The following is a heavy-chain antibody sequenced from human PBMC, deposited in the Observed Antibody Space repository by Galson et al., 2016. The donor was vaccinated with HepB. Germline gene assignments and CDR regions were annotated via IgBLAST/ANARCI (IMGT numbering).Heavy chain of an antibody. CDR2: IYYTGST. Sequence: SETLSLTCSVSGVPISNTTSYWAWIRQPPGKWLQWIGSIYYTGSTYYSPSFKSRITISLDTSKNQFSLKLRSVSAADTATYYCSRHRTTLLGFDPWGQGTLVSVSS. V-gene: IGHV4-39*01. D-gene: IGHD1-1*01. CDR3: SRHRTTLLGFDP. J-gene: IGHJ5*02. CDR1: GVPISNTTSY.